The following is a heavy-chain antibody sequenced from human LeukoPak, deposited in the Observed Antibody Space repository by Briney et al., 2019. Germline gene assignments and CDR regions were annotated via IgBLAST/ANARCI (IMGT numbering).Heavy chain of an antibody. D-gene: IGHD6-6*01. Sequence: PSQTLSLTCTVSGGSISSGGYYWIWIRQHPGKGLEWIGYIYYSGSTYYNPSLKSLVTISVDTSKNQFSLKLSSVTAADTAVYYCARLYSSSSSIDYWGQGTLVTVSS. V-gene: IGHV4-31*01. J-gene: IGHJ4*02. CDR1: GGSISSGGYY. CDR3: ARLYSSSSSIDY. CDR2: IYYSGST.